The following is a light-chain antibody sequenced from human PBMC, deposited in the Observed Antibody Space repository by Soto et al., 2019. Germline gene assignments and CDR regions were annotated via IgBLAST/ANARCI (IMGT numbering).Light chain of an antibody. CDR1: QSVSSSF. J-gene: IGKJ1*01. Sequence: DSGLTQSPGTLSLSPGERATLSCRASQSVSSSFLAWYQQKPGQAPRLLIYGASNRATGIPDRFSGSGSGTDFTLTITRLEPEDFAVYYCQQYGGSPRTFGQGTKVDNK. CDR3: QQYGGSPRT. CDR2: GAS. V-gene: IGKV3-20*01.